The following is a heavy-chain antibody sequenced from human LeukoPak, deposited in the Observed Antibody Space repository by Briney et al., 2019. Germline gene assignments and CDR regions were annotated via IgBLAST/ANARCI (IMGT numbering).Heavy chain of an antibody. CDR3: ARDIPTDYDSSGNHNFYFDF. CDR2: INPSAGGT. Sequence: ASVKVSCKASGYTFTTYYMHWVRQAPGQGLELMGIINPSAGGTTYAQKFQGRVTMTRDTSTSTVYMELSSLRTEDTAVYYCARDIPTDYDSSGNHNFYFDFWGRGTLVTVSS. V-gene: IGHV1-46*01. J-gene: IGHJ2*01. D-gene: IGHD3-22*01. CDR1: GYTFTTYY.